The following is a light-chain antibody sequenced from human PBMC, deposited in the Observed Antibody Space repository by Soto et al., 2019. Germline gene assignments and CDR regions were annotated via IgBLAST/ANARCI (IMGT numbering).Light chain of an antibody. Sequence: EIVLTQSPGTLSLSPGERATLSCRASQSVSSSYLAWYQQKPGQAPRLLIYGASSRATGIPGRFSGSGSGTDFTLTIRGLEPEDFAVYYCQHYSSSPWTFGQGTKVDIK. CDR2: GAS. CDR3: QHYSSSPWT. J-gene: IGKJ1*01. V-gene: IGKV3-20*01. CDR1: QSVSSSY.